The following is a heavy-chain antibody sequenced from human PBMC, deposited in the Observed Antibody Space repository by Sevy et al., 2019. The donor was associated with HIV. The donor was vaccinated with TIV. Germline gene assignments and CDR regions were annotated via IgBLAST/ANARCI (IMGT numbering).Heavy chain of an antibody. D-gene: IGHD2-15*01. V-gene: IGHV3-7*01. CDR1: GFSLNSYW. J-gene: IGHJ4*02. Sequence: GGSLRLSCAASGFSLNSYWMNWVRQTPGKGLEWVANINQNGSVTYYVDSVKGRFTISRDNTGNFLYLQMTSLRVEDTALYYCVRAVATNGSFWGQGTLVTVSS. CDR2: INQNGSVT. CDR3: VRAVATNGSF.